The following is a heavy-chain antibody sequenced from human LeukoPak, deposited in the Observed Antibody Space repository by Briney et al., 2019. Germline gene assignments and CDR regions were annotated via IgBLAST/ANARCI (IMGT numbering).Heavy chain of an antibody. J-gene: IGHJ4*02. CDR1: GFTFSSYS. CDR3: ARAGDTAMVTGFDY. Sequence: TGGSLRLSCAASGFTFSSYSMNWVRQAPGKGLEWVSSISSSSSYIYYAGSVKGRFTISRDNAKNSLYLQMNSLRAEDTAVYYCARAGDTAMVTGFDYWGQGTLVTVSS. CDR2: ISSSSSYI. V-gene: IGHV3-21*01. D-gene: IGHD5-18*01.